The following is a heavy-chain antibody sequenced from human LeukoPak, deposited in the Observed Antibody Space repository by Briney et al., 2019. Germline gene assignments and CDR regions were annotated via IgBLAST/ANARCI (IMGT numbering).Heavy chain of an antibody. CDR1: GFTFTSSA. Sequence: SVKVSCKASGFTFTSSAMQWVRQARGQRLEWIGWIVVGSGNTNYAQKFQERVTITRDMSTSTAYMELSSLRSEDTAVYYCAAGHGGGRALYYYYYYGMDVWGQGTTVTVSS. D-gene: IGHD2-15*01. CDR2: IVVGSGNT. V-gene: IGHV1-58*02. CDR3: AAGHGGGRALYYYYYYGMDV. J-gene: IGHJ6*02.